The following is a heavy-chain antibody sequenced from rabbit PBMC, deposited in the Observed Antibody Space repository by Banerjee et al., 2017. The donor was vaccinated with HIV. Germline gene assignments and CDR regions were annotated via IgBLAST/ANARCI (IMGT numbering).Heavy chain of an antibody. Sequence: QEQLEESGGVLVKPEGSLILTCTASGFSFSNKYVLCWVRQAPGKGLEWIACINTSSGITVYASCAKGRFTISRTSSTTVTLQMPSLTAADTATYFCARGYYTEYFNLWGPGTLVTVS. CDR2: INTSSGIT. CDR1: GFSFSNKYV. D-gene: IGHD4-1*01. J-gene: IGHJ4*01. CDR3: ARGYYTEYFNL. V-gene: IGHV1S45*01.